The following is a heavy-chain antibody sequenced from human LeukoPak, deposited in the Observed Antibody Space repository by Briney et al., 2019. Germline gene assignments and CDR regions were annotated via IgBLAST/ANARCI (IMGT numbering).Heavy chain of an antibody. CDR1: GGSFSGYY. CDR3: ARGPSVAASLDY. CDR2: INHSGST. V-gene: IGHV4-34*01. D-gene: IGHD6-19*01. J-gene: IGHJ4*02. Sequence: SETLSLTCAVYGGSFSGYYWSWIRQPPGKGLEWIGEINHSGSTNYNPSLKSRVTISVDTSKNQFSLKLSSVTAADTAVYYCARGPSVAASLDYWGQGTPVTVSS.